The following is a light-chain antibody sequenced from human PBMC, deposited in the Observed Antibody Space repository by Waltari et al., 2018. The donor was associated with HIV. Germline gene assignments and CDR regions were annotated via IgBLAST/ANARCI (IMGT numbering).Light chain of an antibody. CDR2: GNC. CDR1: SSNIGAGYD. V-gene: IGLV1-40*01. CDR3: QSYDSNLSGL. Sequence: QSELTQPPSVSAAPGQRVTISCTGSSSNIGAGYDVHWYQQVPGRAPKVGIFGNCNRPSGVPDRFSGSKSGASASLVITGLQSEDEADYYCQSYDSNLSGLFGGGTKVTVL. J-gene: IGLJ2*01.